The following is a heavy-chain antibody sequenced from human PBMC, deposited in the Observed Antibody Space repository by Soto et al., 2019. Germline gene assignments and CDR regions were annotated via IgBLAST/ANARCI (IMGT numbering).Heavy chain of an antibody. Sequence: PGVSLRLSCAASGFTFSSYAMHWVRQAPGKGLEWVAVISYDGSNKYYADSVKGRFTISRDNSKNTLYLQMNSLRAEDTAVYYCARLVDPDYWGQGTLVTSPQ. CDR2: ISYDGSNK. D-gene: IGHD2-15*01. CDR1: GFTFSSYA. CDR3: ARLVDPDY. J-gene: IGHJ4*02. V-gene: IGHV3-30-3*01.